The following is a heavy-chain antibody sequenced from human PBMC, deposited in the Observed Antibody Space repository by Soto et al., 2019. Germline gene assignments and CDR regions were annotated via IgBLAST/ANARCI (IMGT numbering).Heavy chain of an antibody. CDR2: ISYDGSNK. Sequence: QVQLVESGGGVVQPGRSLRLCCAASGFTFSSYAMHWVRQAPGKGLEWVAVISYDGSNKYYADSVKGRFTISRDNSKNTLYLQMNSLRAEDTAVYYCARDRGGYSYGTLVEGDVWGQGTTVTVSS. D-gene: IGHD5-18*01. V-gene: IGHV3-30-3*01. CDR3: ARDRGGYSYGTLVEGDV. J-gene: IGHJ6*02. CDR1: GFTFSSYA.